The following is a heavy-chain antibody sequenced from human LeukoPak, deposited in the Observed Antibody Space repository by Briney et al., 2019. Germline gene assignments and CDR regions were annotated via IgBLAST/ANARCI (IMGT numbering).Heavy chain of an antibody. CDR3: AKEYYDILTGSNPYYFDY. V-gene: IGHV4-59*01. CDR2: IYYSRGT. D-gene: IGHD3-9*01. Sequence: SETLSRTCTGSGGSISSYYWSWIRQPPGKGLEWMGYIYYSRGTNYNPSLKSRVAISVDTSKNRFSLTLSSVTAADTAVYYCAKEYYDILTGSNPYYFDYWGQGTLVTVSS. CDR1: GGSISSYY. J-gene: IGHJ4*02.